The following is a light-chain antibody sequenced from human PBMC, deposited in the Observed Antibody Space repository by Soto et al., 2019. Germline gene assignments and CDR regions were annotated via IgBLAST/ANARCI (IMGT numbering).Light chain of an antibody. CDR1: QSFSSSY. CDR2: GAS. Sequence: EVGLTQSPGTLFLSPGERVTLSCRASQSFSSSYLAWYQQKPGQAPRLLIYGASSRATGIPDRFSGSGSGTDFTLTISRLEPEDFAAYYCQQYGSSSLTFGPGTKVDIK. V-gene: IGKV3-20*01. J-gene: IGKJ3*01. CDR3: QQYGSSSLT.